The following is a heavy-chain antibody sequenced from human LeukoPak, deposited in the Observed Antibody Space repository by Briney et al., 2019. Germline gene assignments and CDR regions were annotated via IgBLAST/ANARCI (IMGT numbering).Heavy chain of an antibody. Sequence: PSETLSLTCTVSGGSISSSSYYWGWIRQPPGKGLEWIGSIYYSGSTYYNPPLKSRVTISVDTSKNQFPLKLSSVTAADTAVYYCATDKYSSSWFVGYWGQGTLVTVSS. CDR2: IYYSGST. CDR1: GGSISSSSYY. D-gene: IGHD6-13*01. CDR3: ATDKYSSSWFVGY. J-gene: IGHJ4*02. V-gene: IGHV4-39*06.